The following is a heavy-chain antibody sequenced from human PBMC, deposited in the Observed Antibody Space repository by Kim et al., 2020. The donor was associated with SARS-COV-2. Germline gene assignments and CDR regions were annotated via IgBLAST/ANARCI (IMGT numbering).Heavy chain of an antibody. V-gene: IGHV4-59*13. Sequence: SETLSLTCTVSGGSISSYYWSWIRQPPGKGLEWIGYIYYSGSTNYNPSLKSRVTISVDTSKNQFSLKLSSVTAADTAVYYCARVIAAAGRAYGMDVWGQGTTVTVSS. CDR2: IYYSGST. J-gene: IGHJ6*02. D-gene: IGHD6-13*01. CDR1: GGSISSYY. CDR3: ARVIAAAGRAYGMDV.